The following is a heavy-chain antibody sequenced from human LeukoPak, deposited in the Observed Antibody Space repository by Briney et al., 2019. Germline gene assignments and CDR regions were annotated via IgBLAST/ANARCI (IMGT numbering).Heavy chain of an antibody. D-gene: IGHD6-13*01. V-gene: IGHV3-9*03. Sequence: PGRSLRLSCAASGFTFDDYAMHWVRQAPGKGLEWVSGISWNSGSIGYADSVKGRFTISRDNAKNSLYLQMNSLRAEDMALYYCAKGHSSSWSHFDYWGQGTLVTVSS. CDR1: GFTFDDYA. J-gene: IGHJ4*02. CDR3: AKGHSSSWSHFDY. CDR2: ISWNSGSI.